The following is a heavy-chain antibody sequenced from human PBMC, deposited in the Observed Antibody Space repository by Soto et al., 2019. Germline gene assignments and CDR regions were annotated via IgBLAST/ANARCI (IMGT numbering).Heavy chain of an antibody. CDR1: GFTFSSYW. CDR2: IKQDGSEK. CDR3: AREEGIVATANGPFDY. D-gene: IGHD5-12*01. Sequence: GGSLRLSCAASGFTFSSYWMSWVRQAPGKGLEWVANIKQDGSEKYYVDSVKGRFTISRNNAKNSLYLQMNSLRAEDTAVYYCAREEGIVATANGPFDYWGQGTLVTVSS. J-gene: IGHJ4*02. V-gene: IGHV3-7*03.